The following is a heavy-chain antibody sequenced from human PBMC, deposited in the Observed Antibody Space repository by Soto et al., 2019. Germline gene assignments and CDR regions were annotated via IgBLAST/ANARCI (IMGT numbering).Heavy chain of an antibody. D-gene: IGHD3-22*01. CDR2: ISAYNGNT. CDR3: AREPITMIVVVPKWFDP. V-gene: IGHV1-18*04. J-gene: IGHJ5*02. CDR1: GYTFTSYG. Sequence: ASVKVSCKASGYTFTSYGISWVRQAPGQGLEGMGWISAYNGNTNYGQKLQGRVTMTTDTSTSTAYMELRSLRSDDKAVYYCAREPITMIVVVPKWFDPWGQGTLVTVSS.